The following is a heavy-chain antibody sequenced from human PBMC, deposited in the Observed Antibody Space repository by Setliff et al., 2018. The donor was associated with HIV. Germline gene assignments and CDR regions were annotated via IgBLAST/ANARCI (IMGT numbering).Heavy chain of an antibody. D-gene: IGHD3-22*01. CDR1: GFAFDNYW. J-gene: IGHJ4*02. Sequence: PGGSLRLSCAASGFAFDNYWMDWVRQAPGKGLVWVSRVTNDGTTTTYADSVKGRFTISRDNAKNTLYLQMNSLRGEDTAVYYCAGSRGYFVKADWGQGTLVTVSS. CDR2: VTNDGTTT. CDR3: AGSRGYFVKAD. V-gene: IGHV3-74*01.